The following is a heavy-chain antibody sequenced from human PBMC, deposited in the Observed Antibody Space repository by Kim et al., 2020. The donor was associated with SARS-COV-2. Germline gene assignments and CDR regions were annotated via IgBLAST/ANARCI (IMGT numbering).Heavy chain of an antibody. Sequence: SETLSLTCTVSGGSISSSSYYWGWIRQPPGKGLEWIGSIYYSGSTYYNPSLKSRVTISVDTSKNQFSLKLSSVTAADTAVYYFAGGWDILTGYYAFDIWGQGTMVTVSS. CDR3: AGGWDILTGYYAFDI. CDR2: IYYSGST. CDR1: GGSISSSSYY. V-gene: IGHV4-39*01. D-gene: IGHD3-9*01. J-gene: IGHJ3*02.